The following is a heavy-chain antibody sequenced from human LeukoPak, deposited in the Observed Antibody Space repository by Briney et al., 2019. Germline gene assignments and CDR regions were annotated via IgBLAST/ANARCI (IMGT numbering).Heavy chain of an antibody. J-gene: IGHJ5*02. D-gene: IGHD2-15*01. CDR2: IYYSGST. CDR1: GGSISSGGYY. Sequence: SETLSLTCTVSGGSISSGGYYWSWIRQHPGKGLEWIGYIYYSGSTYYNPSLKSRVTILVDTSKNQFSLKLSSVTAADTAVYYCARGSFEGWFDPWGQGTLVTVSS. V-gene: IGHV4-31*03. CDR3: ARGSFEGWFDP.